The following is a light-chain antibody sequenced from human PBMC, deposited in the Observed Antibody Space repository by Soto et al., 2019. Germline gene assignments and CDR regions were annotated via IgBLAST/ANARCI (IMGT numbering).Light chain of an antibody. CDR3: QHHNSYSQT. V-gene: IGKV1-5*01. Sequence: DIQLTQSPPTLSASVGDRVTITCRASQSIRYYPAWYQQIPGKAPKLLIYGASSLQSGVPSRFSGSGSGTEFTLTISSLQPDDFATYFCQHHNSYSQTFGQGTKVDIK. CDR2: GAS. CDR1: QSIRYY. J-gene: IGKJ1*01.